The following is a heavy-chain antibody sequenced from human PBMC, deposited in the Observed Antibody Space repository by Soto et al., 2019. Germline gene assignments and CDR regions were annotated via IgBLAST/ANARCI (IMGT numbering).Heavy chain of an antibody. Sequence: QITLKESGPTLAKPTKPLTLTCTFLGFSLSTSGGCVGWIRQPPGKDLEWLALIYLDDDKRYSPSLKNRLTITNDTSKYQMVLTMPNMELLDTATFYCAYRQAPQQLVSELFGPWGQGTMVTVSS. D-gene: IGHD6-13*01. CDR3: AYRQAPQQLVSELFGP. J-gene: IGHJ5*02. V-gene: IGHV2-5*02. CDR1: GFSLSTSGGC. CDR2: IYLDDDK.